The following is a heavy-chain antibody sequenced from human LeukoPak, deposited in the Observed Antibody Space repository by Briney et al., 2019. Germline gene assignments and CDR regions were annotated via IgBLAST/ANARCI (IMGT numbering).Heavy chain of an antibody. Sequence: SETLSLTCAVSGYSISSGYYWGWIRQPPGKGLEWIGRIYHSGRTYYNPSLKSRVTISVDTSKNQFSLKLSSVTAVDTAVYYCARLPNYDFWSGYYAKRGDAFDIRGQGTMVTVSS. CDR3: ARLPNYDFWSGYYAKRGDAFDI. V-gene: IGHV4-38-2*01. D-gene: IGHD3-3*01. CDR2: IYHSGRT. CDR1: GYSISSGYY. J-gene: IGHJ3*02.